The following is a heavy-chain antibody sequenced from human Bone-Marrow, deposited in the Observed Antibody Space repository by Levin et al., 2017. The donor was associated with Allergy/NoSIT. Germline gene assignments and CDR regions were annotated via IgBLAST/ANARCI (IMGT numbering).Heavy chain of an antibody. CDR3: ARDPPYSSSCLNY. D-gene: IGHD6-13*01. CDR1: GYTFTDYY. V-gene: IGHV1-2*02. J-gene: IGHJ4*02. Sequence: PGASVKVSCKASGYTFTDYYIHWVRQAPGQGLEWMGWINPNRGGTNYAQKFQGRVTMTRDTSISTAYMDLSRLRSDDTAVYYCARDPPYSSSCLNYWGQGTLVTVSS. CDR2: INPNRGGT.